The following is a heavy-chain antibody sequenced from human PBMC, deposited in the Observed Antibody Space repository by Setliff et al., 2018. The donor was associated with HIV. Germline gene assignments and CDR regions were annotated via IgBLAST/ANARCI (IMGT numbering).Heavy chain of an antibody. V-gene: IGHV4-38-2*01. Sequence: SETLSLTCAVSGYSISTAYYWGWIRQPPGKGLEWIGSVYHSGTTYYNPSLKSRVTISVDMSNNQFSLKVTTVTAADTAVYYCMRGRSITIFGVAYFDFWGQGTQVTVSS. CDR1: GYSISTAYY. CDR2: VYHSGTT. CDR3: MRGRSITIFGVAYFDF. J-gene: IGHJ4*02. D-gene: IGHD3-3*01.